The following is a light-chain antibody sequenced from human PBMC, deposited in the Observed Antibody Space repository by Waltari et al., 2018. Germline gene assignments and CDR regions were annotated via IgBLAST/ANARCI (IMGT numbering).Light chain of an antibody. J-gene: IGLJ1*01. CDR1: RSDVGCYNY. CDR2: EVN. CDR3: TSYAGSNILGV. V-gene: IGLV2-8*01. Sequence: QSVLTQPPSASGSLGQSVTISCTGTRSDVGCYNYVSWYQQHPGKAPKLLIYEVNHRPLGVPDRCSGSKPGNTASLTVSGLQAEDEADYYCTSYAGSNILGVFGTGTKVTVL.